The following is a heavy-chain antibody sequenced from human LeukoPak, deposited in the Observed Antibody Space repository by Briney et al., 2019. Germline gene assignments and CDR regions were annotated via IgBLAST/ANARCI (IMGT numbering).Heavy chain of an antibody. D-gene: IGHD3-10*01. CDR2: IKQDGSEK. V-gene: IGHV3-7*03. CDR1: GFTFSSYW. Sequence: GGSLRLSCAASGFTFSSYWMSWVRQAPGKGLEWVANIKQDGSEKYYVDSVKGRFTISRDNAKNSLYLQMNSLRAEDTAVYYCAKEVTMVRGVMMAYFDYWGQGTLVTVSS. CDR3: AKEVTMVRGVMMAYFDY. J-gene: IGHJ4*02.